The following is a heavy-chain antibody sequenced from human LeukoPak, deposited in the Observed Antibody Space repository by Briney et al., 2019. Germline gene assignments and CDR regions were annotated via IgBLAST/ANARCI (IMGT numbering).Heavy chain of an antibody. D-gene: IGHD2-21*01. CDR2: ITQSGKT. CDR1: GFSSSSTYY. V-gene: IGHV4-38-2*01. Sequence: SDPLSLTCAVGGFSSSSTYYGAWLGPSPGKGLEWIATITQSGKTYYISFLESRRTVSLDTSKRHFSLRLTSVTAADTPVYYCARINAPVATFDYWGLGTLVAVSS. CDR3: ARINAPVATFDY. J-gene: IGHJ4*02.